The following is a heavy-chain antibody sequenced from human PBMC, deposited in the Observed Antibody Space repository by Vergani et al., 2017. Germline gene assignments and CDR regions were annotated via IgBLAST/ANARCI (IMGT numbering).Heavy chain of an antibody. Sequence: EVQLQESGGGLAQPGKSLMLTCEVSGFTFSGHTMSLVRATPGKGLEWISTISENGSTTYDADSVRGRLTISRDNSKNTLHLQMNSLRADDTAVYYCTKGSRGYTGYFFHYWGQGTLATVSS. V-gene: IGHV3-23*01. CDR3: TKGSRGYTGYFFHY. CDR1: GFTFSGHT. J-gene: IGHJ4*02. D-gene: IGHD5-12*01. CDR2: ISENGSTT.